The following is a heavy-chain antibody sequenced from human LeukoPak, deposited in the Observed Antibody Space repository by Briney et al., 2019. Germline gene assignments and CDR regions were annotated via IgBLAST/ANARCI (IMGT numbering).Heavy chain of an antibody. CDR1: GGSVSSGSYY. V-gene: IGHV4-61*01. D-gene: IGHD3-3*01. CDR3: ARADITIFGVVIPNWFDP. Sequence: SSETLSLTCTVSGGSVSSGSYYWSWIRQPPGKGLEYIGYIYYTGSTNYNPSLKSRVTISVDTSKNQFSLKLSSVTAADTAVYYCARADITIFGVVIPNWFDPWGQGTLVTVSS. CDR2: IYYTGST. J-gene: IGHJ5*02.